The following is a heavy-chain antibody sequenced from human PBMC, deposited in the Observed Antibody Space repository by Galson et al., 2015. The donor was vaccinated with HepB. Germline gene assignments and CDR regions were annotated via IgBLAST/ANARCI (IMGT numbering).Heavy chain of an antibody. D-gene: IGHD1-26*01. V-gene: IGHV3-30*04. Sequence: SLRLSCAASGFTFSSYIMHWVRQAPGKGLEWVAFISYDGSDKDYADSVKGRFTISRDNSKNTLYLQINSLRPEDTAVYHCAREMAGLGATDYWGQGTLVTVSS. J-gene: IGHJ4*02. CDR3: AREMAGLGATDY. CDR1: GFTFSSYI. CDR2: ISYDGSDK.